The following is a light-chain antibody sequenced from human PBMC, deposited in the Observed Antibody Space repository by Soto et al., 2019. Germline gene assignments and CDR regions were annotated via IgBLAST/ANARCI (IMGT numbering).Light chain of an antibody. CDR1: QSISSW. CDR2: EAS. V-gene: IGKV1-5*03. Sequence: DIQMTQSPSTLSASGGDRVTITCRASQSISSWLAWYQQKPGTAPKLLIYEASTLQIWVPSRFSGSGSGTEFTLTISSMQPDDSASYYCQQYRDNWTFGQGTKVE. CDR3: QQYRDNWT. J-gene: IGKJ1*01.